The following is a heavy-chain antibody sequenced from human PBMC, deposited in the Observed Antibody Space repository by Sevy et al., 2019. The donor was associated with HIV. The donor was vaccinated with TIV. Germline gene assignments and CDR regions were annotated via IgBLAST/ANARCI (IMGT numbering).Heavy chain of an antibody. CDR3: ASLYYDFWSGELYYYYGMDV. CDR2: IYYSGST. CDR1: GGSISSSSYH. Sequence: SETLSLTCTVSGGSISSSSYHWGWIRQPPGKGLEWIGSIYYSGSTYYNPSLKSRVTISVDTSKNQFSLKLSSVTAADTAVYYCASLYYDFWSGELYYYYGMDVWGQGTTVTVSS. V-gene: IGHV4-39*01. D-gene: IGHD3-3*01. J-gene: IGHJ6*02.